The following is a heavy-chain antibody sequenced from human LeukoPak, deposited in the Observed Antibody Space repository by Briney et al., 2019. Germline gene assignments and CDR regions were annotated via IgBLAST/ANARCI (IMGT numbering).Heavy chain of an antibody. J-gene: IGHJ4*02. V-gene: IGHV4-4*02. CDR1: GGSISSNNW. CDR2: IYHDGST. Sequence: SETLSLTCAVSGGSISSNNWWIWVRQSPEKGLEWIGEIYHDGSTNYNPSHKSRVTISMDKSKNQLSLKLNFVTAADTAVYYCARDRGGYTYSHDYWGQGTLVTVSS. D-gene: IGHD5-18*01. CDR3: ARDRGGYTYSHDY.